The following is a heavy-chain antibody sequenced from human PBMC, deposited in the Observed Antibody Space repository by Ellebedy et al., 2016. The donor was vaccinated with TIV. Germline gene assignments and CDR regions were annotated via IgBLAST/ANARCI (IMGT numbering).Heavy chain of an antibody. CDR2: VSFDGNKK. CDR3: AREDGDYPVDAFDV. V-gene: IGHV3-30*03. CDR1: GFTFGGFG. D-gene: IGHD4-17*01. J-gene: IGHJ3*01. Sequence: GESLKISXPGSGFTFGGFGIHWVRQAPGKGLEWVAVVSFDGNKKYYSDSVKGRFTISRDNSKNTLHLHMDNLRTEDTAVYYCAREDGDYPVDAFDVWGQGTMVTVSS.